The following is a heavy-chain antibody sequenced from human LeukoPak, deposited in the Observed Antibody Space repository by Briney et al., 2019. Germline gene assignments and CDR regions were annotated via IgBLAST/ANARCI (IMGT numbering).Heavy chain of an antibody. J-gene: IGHJ6*02. CDR1: GFTVSSKY. CDR3: ASRGEYSSSWYGMDV. Sequence: LTGGSLRLSCVVSGFTVSSKYMTWVRQAPGKGLEWVSVFYSSGTTNYADSVKGRFIISRDNSKNTLYLQMNSLRAEDTAVYYCASRGEYSSSWYGMDVWGQGTTATVSS. V-gene: IGHV3-53*01. D-gene: IGHD6-13*01. CDR2: FYSSGTT.